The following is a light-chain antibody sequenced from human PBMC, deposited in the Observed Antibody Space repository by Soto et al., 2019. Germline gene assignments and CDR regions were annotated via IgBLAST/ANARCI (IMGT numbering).Light chain of an antibody. CDR1: QSVSSRY. V-gene: IGKV3D-20*01. Sequence: EIVLTQSPATLSLSPGDRATLSCGASQSVSSRYLAWYQQKPGLAPRLLIYDASTRATGIPDRFSGSGSGTDFTLTISRLEPEDFAMYYCQQYGNFPPNTCGQRTKLEIK. CDR3: QQYGNFPPNT. CDR2: DAS. J-gene: IGKJ2*01.